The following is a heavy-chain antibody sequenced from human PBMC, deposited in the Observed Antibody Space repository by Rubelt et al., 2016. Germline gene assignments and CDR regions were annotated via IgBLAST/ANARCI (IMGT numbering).Heavy chain of an antibody. CDR2: INQDGSEK. Sequence: GSLRLSCAASGFTFTTYWMSWVRQAPGKGLEWVANINQDGSEKYYVDSVRGRFTISRDNAKNSLYLQMNSPRGEDTAVYYCARALPQWEIYSWGQGTLVTVSS. D-gene: IGHD1-26*01. CDR3: ARALPQWEIYS. J-gene: IGHJ4*02. CDR1: GFTFTTYW. V-gene: IGHV3-7*03.